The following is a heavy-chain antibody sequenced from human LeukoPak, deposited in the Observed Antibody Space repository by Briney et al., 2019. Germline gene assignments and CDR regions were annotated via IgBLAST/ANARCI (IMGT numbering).Heavy chain of an antibody. D-gene: IGHD6-19*01. V-gene: IGHV1-2*02. CDR3: ARYTDRDPSGSEHAFDI. J-gene: IGHJ3*02. CDR2: INPNSGGT. Sequence: ASVKVSCKASGYTFTGYHMHWVRQAPGQGLEWMGWINPNSGGTNYAQKFQGRVTMTRDTSISTAYMELSRLTSDDTAVYYCARYTDRDPSGSEHAFDIWGQGTMVTVSS. CDR1: GYTFTGYH.